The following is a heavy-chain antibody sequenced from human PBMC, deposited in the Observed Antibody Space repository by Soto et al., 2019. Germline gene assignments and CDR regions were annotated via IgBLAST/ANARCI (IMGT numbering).Heavy chain of an antibody. CDR1: GGTFSSYT. J-gene: IGHJ4*02. D-gene: IGHD3-10*01. Sequence: QVQLVQSGAEVQKSGSSVKVSCKASGGTFSSYTISWVRQAPGQGLEWMGRIIPILGIANYAQKFQGRVTITADKSTSTAYMELSSLRSEDTAVYYCARDLAGGFDYWGQGTLVTVSS. V-gene: IGHV1-69*08. CDR2: IIPILGIA. CDR3: ARDLAGGFDY.